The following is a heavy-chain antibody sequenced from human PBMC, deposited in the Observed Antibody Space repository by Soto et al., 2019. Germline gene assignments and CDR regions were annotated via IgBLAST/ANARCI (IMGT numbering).Heavy chain of an antibody. Sequence: QVQLQESGPGLVKPSETLSLTCTVSGASFTTYYWSWVRQPPGKGLEWIGYIFYSGHLKYNPSLKSRLTLSVAXSKNXXXXXXXXXXXXXXXXXXXXXXXXXXRXXYWGQGTLVT. CDR3: XXXXXXXRXXY. J-gene: IGHJ4*02. CDR2: IFYSGHL. V-gene: IGHV4-59*01. CDR1: GASFTTYY.